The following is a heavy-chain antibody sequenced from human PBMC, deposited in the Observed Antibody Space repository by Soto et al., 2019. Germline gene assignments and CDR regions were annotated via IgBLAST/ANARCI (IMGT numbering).Heavy chain of an antibody. J-gene: IGHJ4*02. CDR1: GFTFSSYA. CDR2: ISGTGGST. Sequence: GGSLRLSCAASGFTFSSYAMSWVRQAPGKGLEWVSTISGTGGSTYYADSVKGRFTISRDNSKNTLYLQMNSLRAEDTAVYYCAKSDDPGDSSGYYLDYFDYWGQGTLVTVSS. V-gene: IGHV3-23*01. D-gene: IGHD3-22*01. CDR3: AKSDDPGDSSGYYLDYFDY.